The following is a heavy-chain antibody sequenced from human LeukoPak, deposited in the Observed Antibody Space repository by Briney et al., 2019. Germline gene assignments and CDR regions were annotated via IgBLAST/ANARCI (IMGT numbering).Heavy chain of an antibody. V-gene: IGHV3-53*01. CDR3: TRVRGESPRWFDP. D-gene: IGHD3-10*01. J-gene: IGHJ5*02. Sequence: GGSLRLSCAASGFTVGSNYMSWVRQAPGKGLEWVSVIYSGGNTYYADSVKGRFTISRNNAENMVYLHMNSLGAEDTAVYYCTRVRGESPRWFDPWGQGTLVTV. CDR1: GFTVGSNY. CDR2: IYSGGNT.